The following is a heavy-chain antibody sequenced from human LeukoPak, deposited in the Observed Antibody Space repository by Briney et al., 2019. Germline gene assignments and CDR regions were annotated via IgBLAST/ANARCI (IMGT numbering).Heavy chain of an antibody. J-gene: IGHJ4*02. D-gene: IGHD2-15*01. CDR2: IYYSGST. Sequence: SQTLSLTCTVSGGSISSGDYYWSWIRQPPGKGLEWIGCIYYSGSTYYNPSLKSRVTISVDTSKNQFSLKLSSVTAADTAVYYCARDSDATLRSASGYFDYWGQGTLVTVSS. CDR1: GGSISSGDYY. CDR3: ARDSDATLRSASGYFDY. V-gene: IGHV4-30-4*08.